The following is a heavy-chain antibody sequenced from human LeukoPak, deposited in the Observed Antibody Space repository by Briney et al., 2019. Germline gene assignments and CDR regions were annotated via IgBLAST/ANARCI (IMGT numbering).Heavy chain of an antibody. CDR1: GASISSADYY. Sequence: PSETLSLTCTVSGASISSADYYCSWVRQPPGKGLEWIGYIYYSGSTYYDPSLKGRVTISIDTSKNLFSLKLSSVTAADTAVYYCARQPPYYYYGMDVWGQGTTVTVSS. CDR2: IYYSGST. CDR3: ARQPPYYYYGMDV. V-gene: IGHV4-30-4*01. J-gene: IGHJ6*02.